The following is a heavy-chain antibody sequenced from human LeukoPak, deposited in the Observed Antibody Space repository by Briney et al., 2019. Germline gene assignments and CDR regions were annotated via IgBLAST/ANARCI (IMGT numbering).Heavy chain of an antibody. CDR2: ISFDGTKK. V-gene: IGHV3-30*04. J-gene: IGHJ6*03. CDR1: GFTFNSYA. Sequence: GRSLRLSCVASGFTFNSYAMHWVRQAPGKGLEWVAVISFDGTKKYYSDSVKGRFTISRGKSKNTVYLQMSSLRPQDTSTYYCARAAIYYYYNLDVWGKGTTVAVSS. CDR3: ARAAIYYYYNLDV.